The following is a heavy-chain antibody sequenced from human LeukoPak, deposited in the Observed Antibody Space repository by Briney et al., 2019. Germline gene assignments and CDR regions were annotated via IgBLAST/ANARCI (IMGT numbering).Heavy chain of an antibody. CDR2: MNPNSGNT. CDR1: GYTFTSYD. J-gene: IGHJ4*02. V-gene: IGHV1-8*01. D-gene: IGHD2-15*01. CDR3: ASWGRYCSGGSCPFDY. Sequence: ASVKVSCKASGYTFTSYDINWVRQATGQGLEWMGWMNPNSGNTGYAQKFQGRVTMTRNTSISTAYMELSSLRSEDTAVYYCASWGRYCSGGSCPFDYWGQGTLVTVSS.